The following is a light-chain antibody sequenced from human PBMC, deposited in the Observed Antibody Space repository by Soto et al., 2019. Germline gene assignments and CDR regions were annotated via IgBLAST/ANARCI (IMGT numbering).Light chain of an antibody. J-gene: IGKJ1*01. CDR2: LGS. V-gene: IGKV2-28*01. CDR3: RQGSAAPRT. Sequence: LHSNGYNYLDWYLQKPGQSPQLLIYLGSNRAFGVADRFSGGGSGASFTLMISCAELEYVVPYYGRQGSAAPRTIRLGTKVDIK. CDR1: LHSNGYNY.